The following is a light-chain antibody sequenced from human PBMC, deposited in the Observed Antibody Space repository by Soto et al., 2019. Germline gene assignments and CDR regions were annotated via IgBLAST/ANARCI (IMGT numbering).Light chain of an antibody. CDR1: QSIISY. V-gene: IGKV1-39*01. CDR3: QQSYSTPWT. Sequence: DIQMTQSPFSLSASVGDRVTITCRASQSIISYLNWYQQTSGTAPKLLIYTASYLQSGVPSRFSGSGSGTDFTLTISSLQPEDFATYYCQQSYSTPWTFGPGTKVEIK. J-gene: IGKJ1*01. CDR2: TAS.